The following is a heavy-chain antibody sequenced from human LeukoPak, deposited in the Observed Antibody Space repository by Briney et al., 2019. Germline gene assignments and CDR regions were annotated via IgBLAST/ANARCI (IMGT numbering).Heavy chain of an antibody. D-gene: IGHD1-7*01. Sequence: ASVKVSCKASGYTFNRYYMHWVRQAPGHGLEWMGWLNPNSGVTKYAQKFQGRVTMTRDTSISTAYMELSSQRSDDTAVYYCAREDNWNYDYWGQGTLVTVSS. CDR3: AREDNWNYDY. CDR2: LNPNSGVT. CDR1: GYTFNRYY. J-gene: IGHJ4*02. V-gene: IGHV1-2*02.